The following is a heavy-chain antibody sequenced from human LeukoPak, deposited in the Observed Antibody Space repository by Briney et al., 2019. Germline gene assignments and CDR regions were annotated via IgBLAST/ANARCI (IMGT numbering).Heavy chain of an antibody. Sequence: GGSLRLSCAASGFTFSNAWMSWVRQAPGKGPEWVGRIKSKTDGGTTDYAAPVKGRFTISRDDSKNTLYLQMNSLKTEDTAVYYCTTDLISSYYYYYMDVWGKGTTVTVSS. J-gene: IGHJ6*03. CDR2: IKSKTDGGTT. CDR1: GFTFSNAW. CDR3: TTDLISSYYYYYMDV. V-gene: IGHV3-15*01.